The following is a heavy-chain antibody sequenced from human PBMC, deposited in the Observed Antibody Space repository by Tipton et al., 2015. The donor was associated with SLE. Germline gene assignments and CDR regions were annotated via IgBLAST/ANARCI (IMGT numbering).Heavy chain of an antibody. V-gene: IGHV4-61*05. CDR1: GGSISSSSYY. D-gene: IGHD6-19*01. Sequence: TLSLTCAVSGGSISSSSYYWGWIRQPAGKGLEWIGEINHSGNTNQNPSLKSRVTISVDTSKNQFSLKVSSVTAADTALYYCARGSGWYAGSAFDIWGQGTMGTVSS. J-gene: IGHJ3*02. CDR3: ARGSGWYAGSAFDI. CDR2: INHSGNT.